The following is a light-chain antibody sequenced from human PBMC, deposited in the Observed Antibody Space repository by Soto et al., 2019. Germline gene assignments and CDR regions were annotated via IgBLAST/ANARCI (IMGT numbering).Light chain of an antibody. Sequence: DIQMTQSPSSLSASVGDRVTITCQASQDISNYLNWYQQKPGKAPKLLIYDASNLETGVPSRFSGSGSGTDFTLTISSLQPEDFATYYCLQSYRTPLTFGGGTKVDIK. CDR1: QDISNY. CDR3: LQSYRTPLT. CDR2: DAS. V-gene: IGKV1-33*01. J-gene: IGKJ4*01.